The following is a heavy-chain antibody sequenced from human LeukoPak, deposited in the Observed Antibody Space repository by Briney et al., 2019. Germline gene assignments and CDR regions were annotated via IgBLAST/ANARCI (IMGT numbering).Heavy chain of an antibody. CDR1: GSTFTDYY. CDR3: AREGHYYDSRAFDF. V-gene: IGHV1-46*01. D-gene: IGHD3-22*01. J-gene: IGHJ4*02. CDR2: INPSGGTA. Sequence: ASVKLSCKTSGSTFTDYYAHWVREAPGQGLEWMGIINPSGGTATSAQKFQGRVTMTRDTSTGTVDMDLSSLRFDDTAVYFCAREGHYYDSRAFDFWGQGTLVTVSS.